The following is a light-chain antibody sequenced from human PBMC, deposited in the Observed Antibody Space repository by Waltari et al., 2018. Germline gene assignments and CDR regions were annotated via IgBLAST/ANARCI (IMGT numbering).Light chain of an antibody. J-gene: IGLJ1*01. CDR3: NSRDSSGNPYV. Sequence: SSELTQDPAVSVALGQTVRITCQGDSLRTYYATWYQHKPGQAPVLVLYGKNNRPSGIPDRLSASSSGNTASLTIAGAQAEDEADYYCNSRDSSGNPYVFGSGTKVTVL. CDR1: SLRTYY. V-gene: IGLV3-19*01. CDR2: GKN.